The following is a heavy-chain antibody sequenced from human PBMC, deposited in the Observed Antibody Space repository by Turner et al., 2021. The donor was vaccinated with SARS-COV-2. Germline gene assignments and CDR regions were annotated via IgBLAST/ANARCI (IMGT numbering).Heavy chain of an antibody. D-gene: IGHD6-13*01. CDR1: RFSFTSHA. Sequence: QVQLVESGGGGVLPGRSLRLPCAASRFSFTSHAWHWVRQAPGKGLGWVAVIWYDGSQKYHAASVRGRFTISRDNSRNTLYLQMDSLRVEDTGVYYCARHGAANGNYYYHGLDVWGRGTTVTVSS. V-gene: IGHV3-33*03. CDR3: ARHGAANGNYYYHGLDV. J-gene: IGHJ6*02. CDR2: IWYDGSQK.